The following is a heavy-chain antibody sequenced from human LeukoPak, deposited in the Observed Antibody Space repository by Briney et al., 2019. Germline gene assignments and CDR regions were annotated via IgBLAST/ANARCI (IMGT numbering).Heavy chain of an antibody. CDR3: ARRRVGILTGYLNWFDP. D-gene: IGHD3-9*01. V-gene: IGHV4-34*01. J-gene: IGHJ5*02. CDR1: GGSFSGYY. Sequence: SETLSLTCAVYGGSFSGYYWSWIRQPPGKGLEWIGEINHSGSTNYNPSLKSRVTISVDTSKNQFSLKLSSVTAADTAVYYCARRRVGILTGYLNWFDPWGQGTLVTVSS. CDR2: INHSGST.